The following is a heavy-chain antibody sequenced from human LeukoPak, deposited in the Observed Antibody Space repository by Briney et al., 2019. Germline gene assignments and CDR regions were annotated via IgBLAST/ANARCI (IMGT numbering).Heavy chain of an antibody. J-gene: IGHJ4*02. Sequence: TSETLSLTCTVSGGSISSSSYYWGWIRQPPGKGLEWIGSIYYSGSTYYNPSLKSRVTISVDTSRNQFSLKLSSVTAADTAVYYCARDTSTAGIDYWGQGTLVTVSS. V-gene: IGHV4-39*07. CDR3: ARDTSTAGIDY. CDR2: IYYSGST. D-gene: IGHD6-13*01. CDR1: GGSISSSSYY.